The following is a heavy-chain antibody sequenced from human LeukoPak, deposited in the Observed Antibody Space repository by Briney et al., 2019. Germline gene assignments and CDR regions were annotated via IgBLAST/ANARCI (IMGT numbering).Heavy chain of an antibody. CDR2: INPNSGGT. D-gene: IGHD6-13*01. Sequence: ASVKVSCKASGYTFTGYYMHWVRQAPGQGLEWVGWINPNSGGTNYVQKFQGRVTMTRDTSISTAYMELSSLRSEDTAVYYCATPLAAAGPDAFDIWGQGTMVTVSS. J-gene: IGHJ3*02. CDR3: ATPLAAAGPDAFDI. V-gene: IGHV1-2*02. CDR1: GYTFTGYY.